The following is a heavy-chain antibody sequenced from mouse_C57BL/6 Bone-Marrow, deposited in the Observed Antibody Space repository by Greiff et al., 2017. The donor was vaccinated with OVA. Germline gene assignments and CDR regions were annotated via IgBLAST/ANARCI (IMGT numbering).Heavy chain of an antibody. D-gene: IGHD1-1*01. Sequence: VQLQQSGPELVKPGDSVKISCKASGYSFTGYFMNWVMQSHGKSLEWIGRINPYNGDTFYNQKFKGKATLTVDKSSSTAHMELRSLTSEDSAVYYCARSDYGSSSLMDYWGQGTSVTVSS. J-gene: IGHJ4*01. V-gene: IGHV1-20*01. CDR2: INPYNGDT. CDR1: GYSFTGYF. CDR3: ARSDYGSSSLMDY.